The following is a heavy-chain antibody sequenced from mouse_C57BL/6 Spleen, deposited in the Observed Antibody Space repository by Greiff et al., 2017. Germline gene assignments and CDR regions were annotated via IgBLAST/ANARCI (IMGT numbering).Heavy chain of an antibody. J-gene: IGHJ4*01. D-gene: IGHD2-4*01. CDR1: GYAFSSYW. Sequence: VQLQESGAELVKPGASVKISCKASGYAFSSYWMNWVKQRPGKGLEWIGQIYPGDGDTNYNGKFKGKATLTADKSSSTAYMQLSSLTSEDSAVYFCARGGYDYDEDAMDYWGQGTSVTVSS. CDR2: IYPGDGDT. CDR3: ARGGYDYDEDAMDY. V-gene: IGHV1-80*01.